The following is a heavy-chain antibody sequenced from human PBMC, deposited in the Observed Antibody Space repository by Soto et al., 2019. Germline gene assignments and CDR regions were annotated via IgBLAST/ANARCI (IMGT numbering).Heavy chain of an antibody. J-gene: IGHJ5*02. CDR3: ARQHCSSTSCYAPGGWFDP. V-gene: IGHV1-18*01. D-gene: IGHD2-2*01. CDR1: GYTFTSYG. Sequence: ASVKVSCKASGYTFTSYGISWVRQAPGQGLEWMGWISAYNGNTNYAQKLQGRVTMTTDTSTSTAYMELRSLRSDDTAVYYCARQHCSSTSCYAPGGWFDPWGQGTLVTVSS. CDR2: ISAYNGNT.